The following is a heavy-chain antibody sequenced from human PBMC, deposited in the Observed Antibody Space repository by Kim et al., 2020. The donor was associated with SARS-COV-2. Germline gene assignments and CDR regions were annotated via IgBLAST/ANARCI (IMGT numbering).Heavy chain of an antibody. D-gene: IGHD6-13*01. CDR3: AKSGSSQYYYYGMDV. J-gene: IGHJ6*02. CDR1: GFTFSSYA. CDR2: IYSGGSST. V-gene: IGHV3-23*03. Sequence: GGSLRLSCAASGFTFSSYAMSWVRQAPGKGLEWVSVIYSGGSSTYYADSVKGRFTISRDNSKNTLYLQMNSLRAEDTAVYYCAKSGSSQYYYYGMDVWGQGTTVTVSS.